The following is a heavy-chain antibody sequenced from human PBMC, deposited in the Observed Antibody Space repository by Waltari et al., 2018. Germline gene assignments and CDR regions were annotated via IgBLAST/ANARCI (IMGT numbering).Heavy chain of an antibody. Sequence: VQLVQSGAEVKKPGSSVKVSCKASGGTFSSYAISWVRQAPGKGLEWLGEIIPIFSTANYAQKFQGRVTITADESTSTAYMELSSLRSEDTAVYYCARDRSFGELNWFDPWGQGTLVTVSS. CDR1: GGTFSSYA. CDR3: ARDRSFGELNWFDP. CDR2: IIPIFSTA. J-gene: IGHJ5*02. V-gene: IGHV1-69*01. D-gene: IGHD3-10*01.